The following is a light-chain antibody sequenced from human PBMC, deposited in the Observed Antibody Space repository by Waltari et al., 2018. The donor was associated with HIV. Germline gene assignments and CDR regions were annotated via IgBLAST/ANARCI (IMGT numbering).Light chain of an antibody. CDR3: QVWDRGYKEAV. V-gene: IGLV3-21*02. CDR1: NLGRNS. J-gene: IGLJ2*01. Sequence: SYVLTQAPSISVAPGQTATISCGNLGRNSAPWYRQKPGRAPLLVVLDDVARSSGIPARFSGARSGERATLTISGVEAGDEADYYCQVWDRGYKEAVFGGGT. CDR2: DDV.